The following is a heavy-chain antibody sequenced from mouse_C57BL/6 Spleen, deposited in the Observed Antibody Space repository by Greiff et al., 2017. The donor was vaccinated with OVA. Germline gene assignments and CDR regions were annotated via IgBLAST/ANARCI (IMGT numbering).Heavy chain of an antibody. V-gene: IGHV1-52*01. D-gene: IGHD2-3*01. CDR3: ARSPLLYDGLYAMDY. Sequence: VQLQQPGAELVRPGSSVKLSCKASGYTFTSYWMHWVKQRPIQGLEWIGNIDPSDSETHYNQKFKDKATLTVDKSSSTAYMQLCSLTSEDSAVYYCARSPLLYDGLYAMDYWGQGTSVTVSS. CDR2: IDPSDSET. J-gene: IGHJ4*01. CDR1: GYTFTSYW.